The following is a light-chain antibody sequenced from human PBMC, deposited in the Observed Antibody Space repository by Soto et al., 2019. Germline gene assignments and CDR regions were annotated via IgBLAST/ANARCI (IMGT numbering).Light chain of an antibody. CDR3: QQYNSYSWT. Sequence: DIQMTQSPSTLSASVGDRITITCRASKSINSWLAWYQQKPGKAPKLLIYKASSLESGVPSRFSGSGSGTEFTLTISSLQPDDFATYSCQQYNSYSWTFGQGTKVEIK. CDR1: KSINSW. V-gene: IGKV1-5*03. J-gene: IGKJ1*01. CDR2: KAS.